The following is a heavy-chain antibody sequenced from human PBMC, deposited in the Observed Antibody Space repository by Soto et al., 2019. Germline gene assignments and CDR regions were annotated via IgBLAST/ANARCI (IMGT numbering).Heavy chain of an antibody. CDR2: IWYDGSNK. D-gene: IGHD4-4*01. V-gene: IGHV3-33*01. Sequence: RLSCAASGFTFSNHGIQWVRQAPGKGLEWVVTIWYDGSNKYYADSVKGRFTISRDNSKNTVYLQMNSLRAEDSAVYYCARDRYSNPTNGMDVWGQRTTVTVYS. CDR3: ARDRYSNPTNGMDV. CDR1: GFTFSNHG. J-gene: IGHJ6*02.